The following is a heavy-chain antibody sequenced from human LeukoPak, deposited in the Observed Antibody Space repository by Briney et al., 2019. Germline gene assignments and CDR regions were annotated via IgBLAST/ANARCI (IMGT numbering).Heavy chain of an antibody. D-gene: IGHD3-10*01. CDR3: ARPGMVRGPRHNWFDP. Sequence: SETLSLTCAVYGGSFSGYYWSCIRQPPGKGLEWIGEINHSGSTNYNPSLKSRVTISVDTSKNQFSLKLSSVTAADTAVYYCARPGMVRGPRHNWFDPWGQGTLVTVSS. J-gene: IGHJ5*02. CDR1: GGSFSGYY. CDR2: INHSGST. V-gene: IGHV4-34*01.